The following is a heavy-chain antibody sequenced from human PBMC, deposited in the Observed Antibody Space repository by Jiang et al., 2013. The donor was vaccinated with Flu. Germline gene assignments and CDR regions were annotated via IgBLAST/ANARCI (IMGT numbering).Heavy chain of an antibody. D-gene: IGHD1-1*01. CDR2: ASDRGTT. Sequence: LLKPSETLSLTCTLSGGSFSGSFWCWIRLPPGKGLEYIGCASDRGTTDYNPSLKSRVTISLHTSRNQFSLNLYSVSAADTAVYYCARGLDGVKHGYDIWGQGTVVTVSS. CDR1: GGSFSGSF. V-gene: IGHV4-59*01. CDR3: ARGLDGVKHGYDI. J-gene: IGHJ3*02.